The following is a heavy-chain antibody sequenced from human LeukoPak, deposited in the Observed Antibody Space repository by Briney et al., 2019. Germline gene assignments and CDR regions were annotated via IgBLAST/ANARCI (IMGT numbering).Heavy chain of an antibody. V-gene: IGHV4-61*02. Sequence: SETLSLTCTVSGGSISSGSYYWSWIRQPAGKGLEWIGRIYTSGSTNYNPSLKSRVTISVDTSKNQFSLKLSSVTAADTAVYYCARAWFGPYYYYMDVWGKGTTVTVSS. D-gene: IGHD3-10*01. J-gene: IGHJ6*03. CDR1: GGSISSGSYY. CDR2: IYTSGST. CDR3: ARAWFGPYYYYMDV.